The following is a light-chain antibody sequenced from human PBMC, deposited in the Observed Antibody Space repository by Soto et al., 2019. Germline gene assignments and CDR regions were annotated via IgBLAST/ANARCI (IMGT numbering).Light chain of an antibody. CDR1: QSVSSY. CDR3: QQRSNWPPVFT. CDR2: DAS. J-gene: IGKJ3*01. Sequence: EIVLTQSPATLSLSPGERATLSCRASQSVSSYLAWYQQKPGQAPRLLIYDASNRATGIPARFSGSGSGTDFILTISSLEPEDFAVYYCQQRSNWPPVFTFGPGTKVDSK. V-gene: IGKV3-11*01.